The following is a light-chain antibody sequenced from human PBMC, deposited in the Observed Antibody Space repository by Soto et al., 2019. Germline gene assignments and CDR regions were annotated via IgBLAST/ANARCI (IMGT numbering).Light chain of an antibody. CDR2: GSS. CDR1: QSVSNNY. CDR3: QQYGSSPPYT. V-gene: IGKV3-20*01. J-gene: IGKJ2*01. Sequence: EVVLTQSPGTLSLSPGERATLSCRASQSVSNNYLAWYQQKPGQPPKLLIFGSSDRATGIPDRFSGSGSGIDFTLTISSLEPEDFAVYYCQQYGSSPPYTVGQGIKLEIK.